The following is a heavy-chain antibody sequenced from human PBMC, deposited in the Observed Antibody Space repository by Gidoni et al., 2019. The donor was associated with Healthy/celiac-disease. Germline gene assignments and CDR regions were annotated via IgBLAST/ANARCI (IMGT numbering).Heavy chain of an antibody. D-gene: IGHD3-3*01. V-gene: IGHV1-69*01. Sequence: QVQLVQSGAEVKKPGSSVKVSCKASGGTFSSYAISWVRQAPGQGLEWMGGIIPIFGTANYAQKFQGRVTITADESTSTAYMELSSLRSEDTAVYYCARAGAYYDFWSGYYFSGVDYWGQGTLVTVSS. J-gene: IGHJ4*02. CDR3: ARAGAYYDFWSGYYFSGVDY. CDR1: GGTFSSYA. CDR2: IIPIFGTA.